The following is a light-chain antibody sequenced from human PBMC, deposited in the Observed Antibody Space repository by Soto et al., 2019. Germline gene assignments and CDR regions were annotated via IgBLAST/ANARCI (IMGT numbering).Light chain of an antibody. J-gene: IGLJ2*01. CDR2: EVS. CDR3: SSYTTTREGV. CDR1: SSDVGGFNY. V-gene: IGLV2-14*01. Sequence: QSALTQPASVSGSPGQSITISCTGTSSDVGGFNYVSWYQQHPGKAPKLMLYEVSNRPSGVSNRFSGSRSGNTASLTISGLQADDEADYYCSSYTTTREGVFGGGTKVTVL.